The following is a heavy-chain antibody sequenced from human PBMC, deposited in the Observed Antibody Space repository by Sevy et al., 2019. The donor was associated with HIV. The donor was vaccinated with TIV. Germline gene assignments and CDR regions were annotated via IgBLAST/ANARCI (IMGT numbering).Heavy chain of an antibody. CDR3: ARERKMYDSSGYYFHFDY. CDR2: MSRSSSTI. J-gene: IGHJ4*02. V-gene: IGHV3-48*02. D-gene: IGHD3-22*01. CDR1: GFTFSSYS. Sequence: GGSLRLSCAASGFTFSSYSMNWVRQAPGKGLEWVSYMSRSSSTIYYADSVKGRFTISRDKSKNSLYLQMNSLRDEDTAVYYCARERKMYDSSGYYFHFDYWGQGTLVTVSS.